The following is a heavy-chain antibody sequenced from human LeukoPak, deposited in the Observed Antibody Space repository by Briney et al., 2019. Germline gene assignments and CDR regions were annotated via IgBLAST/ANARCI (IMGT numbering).Heavy chain of an antibody. J-gene: IGHJ5*02. CDR1: GYTFTGYY. D-gene: IGHD1-7*01. CDR2: IDPNSGGT. V-gene: IGHV1-2*06. Sequence: SVKVSCKASGYTFTGYYMHWVRQAPGQGLEWMGRIDPNSGGTNYAQKFQGRVTMTRDTCISTAYMELSRLRSDDTAVYYCARGRITGTTLLHSWGQGTLVTVSS. CDR3: ARGRITGTTLLHS.